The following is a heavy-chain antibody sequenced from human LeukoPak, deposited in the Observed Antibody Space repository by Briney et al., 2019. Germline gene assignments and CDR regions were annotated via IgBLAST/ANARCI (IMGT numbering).Heavy chain of an antibody. CDR3: ARGGVTPDYGDLRAYYYYYMDV. D-gene: IGHD4-17*01. CDR1: GGSISSYY. Sequence: SETLSLTCTVSGGSISSYYWSWIRQPPGKGLEWIGYIYYSGSTNYNPSLKSRVTISVDTSENQFSLKLSSVTAADTAVYYCARGGVTPDYGDLRAYYYYYMDVWGKGTTVTVSS. CDR2: IYYSGST. V-gene: IGHV4-59*01. J-gene: IGHJ6*03.